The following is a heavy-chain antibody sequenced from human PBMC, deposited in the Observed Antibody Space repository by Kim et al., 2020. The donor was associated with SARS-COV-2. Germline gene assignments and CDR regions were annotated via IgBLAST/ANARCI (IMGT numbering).Heavy chain of an antibody. D-gene: IGHD3-10*01. J-gene: IGHJ6*02. CDR3: ARDGITMVRGYYYYGMDV. V-gene: IGHV3-33*01. CDR1: GFTFSSYG. CDR2: IWYDGSNK. Sequence: GGSLRLSCAASGFTFSSYGMHWVRQAPGKGLEWVAVIWYDGSNKYYADSVKGRFTISRDKSKNTLYLQMNSLRAEDTAVYYCARDGITMVRGYYYYGMDVWGQGTTVTVSS.